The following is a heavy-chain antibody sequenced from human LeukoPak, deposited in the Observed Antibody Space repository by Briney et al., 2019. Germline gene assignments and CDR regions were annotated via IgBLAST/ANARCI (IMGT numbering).Heavy chain of an antibody. CDR1: GDTFSSYA. V-gene: IGHV1-69*05. Sequence: SVKLSCKASGDTFSSYAISCVRQAPGQGLEWMGRIIPIFGTANYAEKFQHRVTITTDDSTSTPYMELSSLRSEATAVYYCASCPQYGSSSTFDYWGQGTLVTVSS. D-gene: IGHD6-6*01. CDR3: ASCPQYGSSSTFDY. CDR2: IIPIFGTA. J-gene: IGHJ4*02.